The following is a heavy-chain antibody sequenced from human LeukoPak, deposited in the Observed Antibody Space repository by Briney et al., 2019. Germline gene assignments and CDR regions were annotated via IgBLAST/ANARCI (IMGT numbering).Heavy chain of an antibody. CDR3: ARDGGGSGSYLYFDY. J-gene: IGHJ4*02. D-gene: IGHD3-10*01. V-gene: IGHV4-39*07. CDR2: INHSGST. Sequence: SETLSLTCTVSGVSISSSNSYWGWIRQPPGKGLEWIGEINHSGSTNYNPSLKSRVTISVDTSKNQFSLKLSSVTAADTAVYYCARDGGGSGSYLYFDYWGQGTLVTVSS. CDR1: GVSISSSNSY.